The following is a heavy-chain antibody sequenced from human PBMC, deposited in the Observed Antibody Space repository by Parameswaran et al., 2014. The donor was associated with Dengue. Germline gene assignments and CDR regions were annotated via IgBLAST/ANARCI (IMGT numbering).Heavy chain of an antibody. D-gene: IGHD1-26*01. Sequence: WVRQAPGQGLEWMGGFDPEDGETIYAQKFQGRVTMTEDTSTDTAYMELSSLRSEDTAVYYCATDLEWELRTTSLHYWGQGTLVTVSS. CDR2: FDPEDGET. J-gene: IGHJ4*02. V-gene: IGHV1-24*01. CDR3: ATDLEWELRTTSLHY.